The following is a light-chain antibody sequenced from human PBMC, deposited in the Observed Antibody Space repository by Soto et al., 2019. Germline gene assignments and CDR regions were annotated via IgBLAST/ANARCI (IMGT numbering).Light chain of an antibody. CDR2: EGS. Sequence: QSALTQPASVSGSPGQSITISCTGTSSDVGSHNLVSWYQQHPGQVPKFMIYEGSKRPSGVSNRFSGSKSGNTTSQTISGLQGEDEADYYCCSYAGSRGLFGGGTQLTVL. CDR1: SSDVGSHNL. V-gene: IGLV2-23*01. CDR3: CSYAGSRGL. J-gene: IGLJ2*01.